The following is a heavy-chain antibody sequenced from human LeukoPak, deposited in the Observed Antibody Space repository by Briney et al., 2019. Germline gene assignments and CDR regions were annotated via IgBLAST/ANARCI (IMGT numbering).Heavy chain of an antibody. D-gene: IGHD3-22*01. CDR1: GGSISSYY. CDR2: IYYSGST. V-gene: IGHV4-59*01. CDR3: AKEMEYYYDSSGYFDY. Sequence: SVTLSLTCTVSGGSISSYYWSWIRQPPGKGLEWIGYIYYSGSTNYNPSLKSRVTISVDTSKNQFSLKLRSVTAADTAVYYCAKEMEYYYDSSGYFDYWGQGTLVTVSS. J-gene: IGHJ4*02.